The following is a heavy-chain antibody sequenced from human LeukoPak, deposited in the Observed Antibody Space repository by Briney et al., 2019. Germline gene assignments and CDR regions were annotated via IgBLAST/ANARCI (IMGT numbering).Heavy chain of an antibody. CDR2: ISYDGSNK. Sequence: GGSLRLSCAASGFTFRNYWMSWVRQAPGTGLEWVAVISYDGSNKYYADSVKGRFTISRDNSKNTLYLQMNSLRAEDTAVYYCAKDRTRGPYYYGMDVWGQGTTVTVSS. CDR3: AKDRTRGPYYYGMDV. V-gene: IGHV3-30*18. CDR1: GFTFRNYW. J-gene: IGHJ6*02. D-gene: IGHD3-10*01.